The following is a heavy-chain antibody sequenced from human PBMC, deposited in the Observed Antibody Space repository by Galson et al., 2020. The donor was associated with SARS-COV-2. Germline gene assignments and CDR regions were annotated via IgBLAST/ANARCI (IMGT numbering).Heavy chain of an antibody. J-gene: IGHJ4*02. CDR3: VLRPRDWTQEILYV. V-gene: IGHV3-30*02. Sequence: RESMRPSRVAYTFSFSDYGSHWDRQAPGSGMEWEAFNRTLGGHEFHADSVKGRSTISRDDSKKALYLQMNNLRAEDTAVYYCVLRPRDWTQEILYVWGQGALVTVSS. CDR1: TFSFSDYG. D-gene: IGHD2-15*01. CDR2: NRTLGGHE.